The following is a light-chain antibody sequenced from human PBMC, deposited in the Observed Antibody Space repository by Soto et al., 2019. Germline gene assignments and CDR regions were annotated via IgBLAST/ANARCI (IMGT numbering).Light chain of an antibody. CDR1: QSVSRW. J-gene: IGKJ1*01. Sequence: DIQLTPSPPTLSASVGDRVTITCRARQSVSRWLAWYQQKPGKATKLLIYAASILESGVPSRISGSGSGTEFTLTISSLQPDDFANYYYQQYNTWWTFGQGTKVDI. V-gene: IGKV1-5*03. CDR3: QQYNTWWT. CDR2: AAS.